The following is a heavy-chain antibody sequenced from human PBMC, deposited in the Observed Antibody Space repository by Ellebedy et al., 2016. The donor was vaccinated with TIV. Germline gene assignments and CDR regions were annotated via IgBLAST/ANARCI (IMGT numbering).Heavy chain of an antibody. CDR2: MNPEIGSA. CDR1: GYTFSNYD. V-gene: IGHV1-8*01. Sequence: ASVKVSXXASGYTFSNYDINWVRQATGQGLEWMGWMNPEIGSAGYAQKFQGRVTMTRDSSKETAYLELNSLRYADTAVYYCARAVRHILYMDVWGRGTTVTVSS. J-gene: IGHJ6*03. CDR3: ARAVRHILYMDV.